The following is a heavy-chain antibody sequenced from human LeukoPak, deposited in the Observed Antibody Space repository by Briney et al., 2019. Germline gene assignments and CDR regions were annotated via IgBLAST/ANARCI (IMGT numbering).Heavy chain of an antibody. CDR1: GFTFSSYA. Sequence: VGSLRLSCAASGFTFSSYAMSWVRQAPGKGLEWVANINPDGSGTFYVGSVKGRFTISRDNAKNSLYLHMNSLRAEDTAIYYCARDPDYGDPGPFFDYWGQGALVTVSS. CDR2: INPDGSGT. CDR3: ARDPDYGDPGPFFDY. D-gene: IGHD4/OR15-4a*01. V-gene: IGHV3-7*03. J-gene: IGHJ4*02.